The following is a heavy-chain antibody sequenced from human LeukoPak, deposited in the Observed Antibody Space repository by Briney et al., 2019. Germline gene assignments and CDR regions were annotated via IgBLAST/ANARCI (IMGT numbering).Heavy chain of an antibody. J-gene: IGHJ4*02. CDR1: GDSVSSSTAT. CDR2: TYFRSKWYN. D-gene: IGHD1-14*01. CDR3: ARGWYYYFDY. V-gene: IGHV6-1*01. Sequence: SQTLSLTCAISGDSVSSSTATWNWIRQSPSRGLEWLGTTYFRSKWYNDYAVSVKSRITINPDTSKNQFSLQLSSVTPEDTAVYYCARGWYYYFDYWAREAWSPSPQ.